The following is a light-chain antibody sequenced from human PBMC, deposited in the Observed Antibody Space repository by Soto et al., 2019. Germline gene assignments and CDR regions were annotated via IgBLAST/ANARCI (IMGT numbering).Light chain of an antibody. CDR2: GAS. Sequence: IVLTQSPCTLSLSPGERATLSCRASQSVSSSSLAWYQQKPGQAPRLLIYGASSRATGIPDRFSGSGSGTDFTLTVSRLEPEDFAVYYCQQYGTSPLTFGGGTKVDIK. CDR3: QQYGTSPLT. CDR1: QSVSSSS. J-gene: IGKJ4*01. V-gene: IGKV3-20*01.